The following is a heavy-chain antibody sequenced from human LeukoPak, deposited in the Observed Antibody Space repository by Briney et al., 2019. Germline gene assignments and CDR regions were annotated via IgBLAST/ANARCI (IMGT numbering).Heavy chain of an antibody. CDR2: IYYSGST. D-gene: IGHD6-19*01. CDR3: ARGPDGIAVAGTQYFQH. J-gene: IGHJ1*01. Sequence: SETLSLTCTVSGGSISSSSYYWGWIRQPPGKGLEWIGSIYYSGSTYYNPSLKSRVTISVDTSKNQFSLKLSSVTAADTAVYYCARGPDGIAVAGTQYFQHWGQGTLVTVSS. CDR1: GGSISSSSYY. V-gene: IGHV4-39*07.